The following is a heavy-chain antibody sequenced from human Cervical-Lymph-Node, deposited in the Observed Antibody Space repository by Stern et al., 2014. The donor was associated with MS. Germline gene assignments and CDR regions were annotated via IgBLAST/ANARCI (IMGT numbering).Heavy chain of an antibody. Sequence: QVQLVESGAEVKKPGASGKVSCKASGYSFTYYGINWVRQAPGQGLEWMGWVSGDSGNTNSAQKFQGRVTMTTATSTSTAHMELMSLRSDDTAVYYCARGGMGGNYYYYYGMDVWGQGTTVTVSS. CDR3: ARGGMGGNYYYYYGMDV. CDR2: VSGDSGNT. D-gene: IGHD3-16*01. V-gene: IGHV1-18*01. CDR1: GYSFTYYG. J-gene: IGHJ6*02.